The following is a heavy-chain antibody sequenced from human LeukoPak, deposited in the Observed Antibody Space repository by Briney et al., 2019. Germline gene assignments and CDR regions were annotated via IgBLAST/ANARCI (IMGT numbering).Heavy chain of an antibody. CDR1: GFTFTDHV. V-gene: IGHV3-30*02. CDR3: AREGSGDFNL. Sequence: GGSLSHSCAASGFTFTDHVMHWVRQAPGKGLEWVALIWYDAGRRYFADSVKGRFTISRDNSKNTLFLQMNSLRAEDTAVYYCAREGSGDFNLWGQGTMVTVSS. J-gene: IGHJ3*01. CDR2: IWYDAGRR. D-gene: IGHD3-10*01.